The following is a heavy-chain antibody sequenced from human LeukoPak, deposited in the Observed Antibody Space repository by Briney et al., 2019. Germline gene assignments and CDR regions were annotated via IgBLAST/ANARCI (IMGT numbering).Heavy chain of an antibody. V-gene: IGHV4-39*02. CDR3: AREPTYYYGSGRVPYLDY. Sequence: SETLSLTCTVSGGSISSSSYYWGWIRQPPGKGLEWIGSIYYSGSTYYNPSLKSRVTISVDTSKNQFSLKLSSVTAADTAVYYCAREPTYYYGSGRVPYLDYWGQGTLVTVSS. D-gene: IGHD3-10*01. CDR2: IYYSGST. J-gene: IGHJ4*02. CDR1: GGSISSSSYY.